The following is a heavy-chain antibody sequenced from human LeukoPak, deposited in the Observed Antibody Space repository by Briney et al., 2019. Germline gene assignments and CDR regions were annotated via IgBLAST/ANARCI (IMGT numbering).Heavy chain of an antibody. J-gene: IGHJ4*02. CDR3: AKTSDDYGGYSFVY. CDR2: FGGSDSST. D-gene: IGHD4-23*01. V-gene: IGHV3-23*01. CDR1: GFSFSIYA. Sequence: GASLRLSCVASGFSFSIYAMSWVRQAPGKGLEWVSGFGGSDSSTHYADSVKGRFAISRDNSKNTLYLQMNSLRTEDTAVYYCAKTSDDYGGYSFVYWGQGTLVTVSS.